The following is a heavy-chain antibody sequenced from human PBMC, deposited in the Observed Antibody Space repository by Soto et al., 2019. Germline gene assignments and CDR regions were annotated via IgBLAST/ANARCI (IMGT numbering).Heavy chain of an antibody. V-gene: IGHV4-39*01. CDR2: IYYSGST. D-gene: IGHD6-19*01. J-gene: IGHJ4*02. CDR3: ARRLAVTGTLEYYFDY. CDR1: GGSISSSIYY. Sequence: PSETLSLTCTVSGGSISSSIYYWGWIRQPPGKGLEWIGNIYYSGSTYYNPSLQSRVTISVDTSKNQFSLRLNSVTASDTAVNYCARRLAVTGTLEYYFDYWGQGSLVTVSS.